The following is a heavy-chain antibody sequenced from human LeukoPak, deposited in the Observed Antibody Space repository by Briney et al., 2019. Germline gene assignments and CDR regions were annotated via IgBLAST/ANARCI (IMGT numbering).Heavy chain of an antibody. J-gene: IGHJ3*02. Sequence: GASVKVSCKASGYTSTGYYMHWVRQAPGQGLEWMGWINPNSGGTNYAQKFQGRVTMTRDTSISTAYMELSRLRSDDTAVYYCAAVPVYYYDSSGYGAFDIWGQGTMVTVSS. V-gene: IGHV1-2*02. CDR2: INPNSGGT. D-gene: IGHD3-22*01. CDR1: GYTSTGYY. CDR3: AAVPVYYYDSSGYGAFDI.